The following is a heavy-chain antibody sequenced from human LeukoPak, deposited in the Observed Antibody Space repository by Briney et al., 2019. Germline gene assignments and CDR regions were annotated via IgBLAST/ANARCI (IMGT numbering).Heavy chain of an antibody. J-gene: IGHJ2*01. CDR1: GFTVSSNY. CDR2: IYSGGDI. Sequence: GGSLRLSCAASGFTVSSNYMSWVRQAPGKGLEWVSVIYSGGDIYYAHSVKGRFTISRDSSKNTLYLQMNNLRVEDTAVYYCARAAGDRIGYFDLWGRGTLVTVSS. D-gene: IGHD7-27*01. V-gene: IGHV3-53*01. CDR3: ARAAGDRIGYFDL.